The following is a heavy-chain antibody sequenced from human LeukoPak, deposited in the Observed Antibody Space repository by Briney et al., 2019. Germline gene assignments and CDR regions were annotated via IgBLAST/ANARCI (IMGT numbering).Heavy chain of an antibody. Sequence: GRSLGLSCAASGFTFGSYWMHWVRGAPGKGWVWVLGIPSDGSSTSFTDSEKGRSTISTDNAKNTLYLQMNSLRAEDTAVYYCARDRPYRGYEDVDTASDYWGQGTLVTVSS. D-gene: IGHD5-18*01. CDR1: GFTFGSYW. J-gene: IGHJ4*02. CDR3: ARDRPYRGYEDVDTASDY. CDR2: IPSDGSST. V-gene: IGHV3-74*01.